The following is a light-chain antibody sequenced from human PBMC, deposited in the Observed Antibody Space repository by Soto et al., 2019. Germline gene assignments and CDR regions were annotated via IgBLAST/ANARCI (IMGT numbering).Light chain of an antibody. J-gene: IGKJ1*01. Sequence: DIVMTQSPDSLAVSLGERATINCKSSQGVLNTSNNKMYLAWYQQKPGKPPKLLIYWESIRESGVPDRISGSGSGTDFTLTIGSLQAEDVAVYYCQQYYDTPPTFGQGTKVEIK. CDR2: WES. CDR1: QGVLNTSNNKMY. CDR3: QQYYDTPPT. V-gene: IGKV4-1*01.